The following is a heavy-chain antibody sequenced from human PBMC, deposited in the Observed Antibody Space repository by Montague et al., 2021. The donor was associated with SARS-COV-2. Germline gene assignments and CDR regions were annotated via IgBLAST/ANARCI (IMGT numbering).Heavy chain of an antibody. V-gene: IGHV4-59*02. D-gene: IGHD1-26*01. CDR2: IYQSGST. Sequence: SETLSLTCTVSGGSVSSSYWSWIWQPPGQGLEWIANIYQSGSTDYNPSLTSRGTIAVDTSKNQYYLKLTSVTDADTAVYYCAGTGGRGGYRGVDYWGQGTLVTVSS. CDR1: GGSVSSSY. CDR3: AGTGGRGGYRGVDY. J-gene: IGHJ4*02.